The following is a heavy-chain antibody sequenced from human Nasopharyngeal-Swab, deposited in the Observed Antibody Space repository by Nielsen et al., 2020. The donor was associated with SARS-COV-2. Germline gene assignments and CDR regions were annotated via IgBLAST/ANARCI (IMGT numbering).Heavy chain of an antibody. J-gene: IGHJ5*02. V-gene: IGHV4-34*01. CDR2: INHSGST. D-gene: IGHD5-12*01. CDR3: ARGNRGYSGEINRFDP. Sequence: RQAAGKGLEWIGEINHSGSTNYNPSLKSRVTISVDTSKNQFSLKLSSVTAADTAVYYCARGNRGYSGEINRFDPWGQGTLVTVSS.